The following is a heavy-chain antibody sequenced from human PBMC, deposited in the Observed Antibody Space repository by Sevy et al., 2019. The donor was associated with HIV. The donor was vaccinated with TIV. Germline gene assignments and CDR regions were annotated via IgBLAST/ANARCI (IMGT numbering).Heavy chain of an antibody. CDR2: IYYSGST. J-gene: IGHJ5*02. CDR1: GGSISSYY. CDR3: VRDVRFMEENSWFDP. V-gene: IGHV4-59*13. Sequence: SETLSLTCSVSGGSISSYYWTWIRQPPGKGLEWIANIYYSGSTNYNPSLKSRVTISADTSKNQFSLKLSSVTSADTAVYYCVRDVRFMEENSWFDPWGQGTLVTVSS. D-gene: IGHD3-3*01.